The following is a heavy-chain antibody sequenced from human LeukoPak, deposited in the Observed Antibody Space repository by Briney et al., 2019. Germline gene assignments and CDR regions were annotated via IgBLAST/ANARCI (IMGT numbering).Heavy chain of an antibody. V-gene: IGHV1-69*01. CDR1: GGTFSSYA. Sequence: ASVKVSCKAPGGTFSSYAISWVRQAPGQGLEWMGGIIPIFGTANYAQKFQGRVTITADESTSTAYMELSSLRSEDTAVYYCARLRGYGDNWFDPWGQGTLVTVSS. D-gene: IGHD4-17*01. CDR2: IIPIFGTA. CDR3: ARLRGYGDNWFDP. J-gene: IGHJ5*02.